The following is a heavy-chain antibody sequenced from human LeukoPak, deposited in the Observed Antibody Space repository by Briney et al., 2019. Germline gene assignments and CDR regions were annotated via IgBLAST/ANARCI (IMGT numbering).Heavy chain of an antibody. CDR3: ASSVRYYDSSGQLDY. Sequence: SETLSLTCTVSGGSITSRTYSWGWIRQPPGKGLEYIGTIDYSGITYYNPSLKSRVTISVDTSKNQFSLKLSSVTAADTAVYYCASSVRYYDSSGQLDYWGQGTLVTVSS. J-gene: IGHJ4*02. CDR2: IDYSGIT. D-gene: IGHD3-22*01. CDR1: GGSITSRTYS. V-gene: IGHV4-39*01.